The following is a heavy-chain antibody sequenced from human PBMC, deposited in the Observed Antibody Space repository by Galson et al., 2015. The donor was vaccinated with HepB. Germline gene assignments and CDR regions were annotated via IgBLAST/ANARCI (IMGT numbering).Heavy chain of an antibody. CDR1: GGSISSSSYY. Sequence: LSLTCTVSGGSISSSSYYWGWIRQPPGKGLEWIGSIYYSGSTYYNPSLKSRVTISVDTSKNQFSLKLSSVTAADTAVYYCARVGGGNPLYYFDYWGQGTLVTVSS. J-gene: IGHJ4*02. V-gene: IGHV4-39*01. D-gene: IGHD2-15*01. CDR2: IYYSGST. CDR3: ARVGGGNPLYYFDY.